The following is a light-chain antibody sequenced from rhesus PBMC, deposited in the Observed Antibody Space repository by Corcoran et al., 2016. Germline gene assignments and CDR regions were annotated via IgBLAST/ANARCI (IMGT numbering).Light chain of an antibody. CDR1: QSISSW. V-gene: IGKV1-22*01. Sequence: DIQMTQSPSSLSASVGDTVTITCRASQSISSWLDWSQQKPGKAPKLLIFKASSLQRGVPSRFSGSGYGTDVTLTISSLQPEDFATYYCLHYSSSPYSFGQGTQVEIK. CDR3: LHYSSSPYS. CDR2: KAS. J-gene: IGKJ2*01.